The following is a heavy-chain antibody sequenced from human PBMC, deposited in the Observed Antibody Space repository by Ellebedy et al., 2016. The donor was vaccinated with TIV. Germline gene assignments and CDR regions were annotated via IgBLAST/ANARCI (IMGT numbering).Heavy chain of an antibody. V-gene: IGHV3-33*01. CDR1: GFTFSTYG. D-gene: IGHD5-12*01. J-gene: IGHJ4*02. Sequence: PGGSLRLSCAASGFTFSTYGMHWVRQAPGKGLEWVAVLWYDGSREYYADSVKGRFTVSRDNSKNTLYLQMNSLRTEDQAVYYCATERSGYDFDYWGQGTLVTVSA. CDR2: LWYDGSRE. CDR3: ATERSGYDFDY.